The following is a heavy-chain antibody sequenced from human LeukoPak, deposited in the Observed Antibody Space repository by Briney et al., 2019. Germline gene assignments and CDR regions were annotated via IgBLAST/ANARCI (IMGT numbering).Heavy chain of an antibody. CDR3: ARGGDVVFCMDV. V-gene: IGHV3-23*01. Sequence: PGGSLRLSCAASGFTFSSYAMSWVRQAPGKGLEWVSAISGSGGSTYYADSVKGRFTISRDNAKNSLYLQMNSLRAEDTAVYYCARGGDVVFCMDVWGQGTTVTVSS. CDR2: ISGSGGST. D-gene: IGHD5/OR15-5a*01. CDR1: GFTFSSYA. J-gene: IGHJ6*02.